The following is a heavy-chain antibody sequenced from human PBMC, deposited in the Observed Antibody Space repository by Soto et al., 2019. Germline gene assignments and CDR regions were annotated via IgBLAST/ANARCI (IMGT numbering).Heavy chain of an antibody. CDR3: ARESEDLTSNFDY. J-gene: IGHJ4*02. V-gene: IGHV3-21*06. CDR1: GFTFTRYS. Sequence: VGSLRLSCAASGFTFTRYSMNWVRQAPGKGLEWVSSISSTTNYIYYGDSMKGRFTTSRDNAKNSLYLEMNSLRAEDTAVYYCARESEDLTSNFDYWGQGTLVTVSS. CDR2: ISSTTNYI.